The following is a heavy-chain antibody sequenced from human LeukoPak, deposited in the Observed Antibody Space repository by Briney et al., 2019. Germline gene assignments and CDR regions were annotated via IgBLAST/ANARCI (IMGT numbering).Heavy chain of an antibody. J-gene: IGHJ4*02. D-gene: IGHD2-15*01. V-gene: IGHV5-51*01. CDR1: GYSINNYW. CDR3: ARPGYCSGGSCYVVDY. CDR2: IYPADSDI. Sequence: KDGESLKISCKGSGYSINNYWIGWVRQMPGKGLEWMGIIYPADSDIRYSPSFQGQVTISADKSISTVYLQWSSLKASDTAMYYCARPGYCSGGSCYVVDYWGQGTLVTVSS.